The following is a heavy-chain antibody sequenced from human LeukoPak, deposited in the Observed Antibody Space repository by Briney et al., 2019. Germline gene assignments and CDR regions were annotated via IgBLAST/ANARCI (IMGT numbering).Heavy chain of an antibody. CDR1: GFTFSSYA. CDR3: AKGWTFLDP. V-gene: IGHV3-23*01. J-gene: IGHJ5*02. Sequence: GGSLRLSCAAAGFTFSSYAMTWVRQAPGKGLEWVSGIRGSGGNTDYADSVKGRFTVSRDNSKNTLSLQMNSLRAEDTAVYYCAKGWTFLDPWGQGTLVTVSS. D-gene: IGHD2-15*01. CDR2: IRGSGGNT.